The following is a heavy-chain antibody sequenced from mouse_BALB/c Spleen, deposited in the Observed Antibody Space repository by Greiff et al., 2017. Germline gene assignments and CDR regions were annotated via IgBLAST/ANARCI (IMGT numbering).Heavy chain of an antibody. CDR2: IDPANGNT. Sequence: EVKLVESGAELVKPGASVKLSCTASGFNIKDTYMHWVKQRPEQGLEWIGRIDPANGNTKYDPKFQGKATITADTSSNTAYLQLSSLTSEDTAVYYCASWDYGSSYAMDYWGQGTSVTVSS. D-gene: IGHD1-1*01. V-gene: IGHV14-3*02. CDR1: GFNIKDTY. CDR3: ASWDYGSSYAMDY. J-gene: IGHJ4*01.